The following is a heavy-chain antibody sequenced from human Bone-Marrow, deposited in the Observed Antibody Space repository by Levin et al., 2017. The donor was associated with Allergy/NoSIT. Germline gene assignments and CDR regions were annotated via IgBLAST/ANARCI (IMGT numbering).Heavy chain of an antibody. CDR1: GSSISRGNY. CDR2: IYQSGST. CDR3: ARGWGPTTYYGFWSGYVNNWFDP. D-gene: IGHD3-3*01. Sequence: SETLSLTCAVSGSSISRGNYWGWIRQLPGKGLEWIGSIYQSGSTYYNPSLKSRVTISVDTSKNQFSLMLNSVIAADTAVYYCARGWGPTTYYGFWSGYVNNWFDPWGQGTLVTVSS. J-gene: IGHJ5*02. V-gene: IGHV4-38-2*01.